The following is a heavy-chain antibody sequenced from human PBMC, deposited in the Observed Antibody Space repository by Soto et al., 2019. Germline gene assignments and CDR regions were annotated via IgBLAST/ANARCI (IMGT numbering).Heavy chain of an antibody. J-gene: IGHJ4*02. V-gene: IGHV1-24*01. D-gene: IGHD3-10*01. Sequence: ASVKVSCKVSGYTLTELSMHWVRQAPGKGLEWMGGFDPEDGETIYAQKFQGRVTMTEDTSTDTAYMELSSLRSEDTAVYYCATRSFRGWGFDRGGSFDYWGQGTLVTVSS. CDR3: ATRSFRGWGFDRGGSFDY. CDR2: FDPEDGET. CDR1: GYTLTELS.